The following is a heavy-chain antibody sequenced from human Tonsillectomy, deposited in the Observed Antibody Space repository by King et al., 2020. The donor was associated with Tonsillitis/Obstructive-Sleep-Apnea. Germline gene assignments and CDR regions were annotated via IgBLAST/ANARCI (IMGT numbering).Heavy chain of an antibody. Sequence: VQLVESGGGLVQPGRSLRLSCAASGFTFDDYAMHWVRHAPGKGLEWVSGISWNSGSIGYADSVKGRFTISRDNAKNSLYLQMNSLRAEDTALYYCAKDADSGSYYYFYYMDVWGKGTTVTVSS. J-gene: IGHJ6*03. CDR2: ISWNSGSI. V-gene: IGHV3-9*01. D-gene: IGHD1-26*01. CDR3: AKDADSGSYYYFYYMDV. CDR1: GFTFDDYA.